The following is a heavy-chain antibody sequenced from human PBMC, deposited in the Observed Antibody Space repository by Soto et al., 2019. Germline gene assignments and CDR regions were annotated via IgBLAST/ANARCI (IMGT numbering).Heavy chain of an antibody. CDR1: GFDFSNTW. J-gene: IGHJ4*02. D-gene: IGHD1-20*01. CDR2: INSDGSSI. V-gene: IGHV3-74*01. Sequence: GGSLRLSCATSGFDFSNTWIHWVRQVPGQGLVWVSRINSDGSSIIYADSVKGRFTLSRDHAKNTVHLQMSSLRVEDTAVYYCAKDWYHTIDSWGQGIPVTVSS. CDR3: AKDWYHTIDS.